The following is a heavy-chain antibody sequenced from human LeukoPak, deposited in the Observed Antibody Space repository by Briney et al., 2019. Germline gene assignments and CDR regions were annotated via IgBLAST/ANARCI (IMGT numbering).Heavy chain of an antibody. CDR2: ISWNSGSI. V-gene: IGHV3-9*01. Sequence: PGGSLRLSCAASGFTFDDYAMHWVRQAPGKGLEWVSGISWNSGSIGYADSVKGRFTISRDNAKNSLYLQMSSLRAEDTALYYCAKGVNLFYYYYGMDVWGQGTTVTVSS. CDR3: AKGVNLFYYYYGMDV. D-gene: IGHD3-10*01. CDR1: GFTFDDYA. J-gene: IGHJ6*02.